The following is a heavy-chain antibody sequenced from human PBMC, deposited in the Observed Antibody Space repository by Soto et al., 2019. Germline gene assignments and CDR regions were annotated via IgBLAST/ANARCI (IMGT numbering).Heavy chain of an antibody. CDR2: VYHNGRT. D-gene: IGHD6-13*01. CDR1: GGSIDNYY. J-gene: IGHJ5*02. Sequence: PSETLSLTCNVSGGSIDNYYWTWIRQAPGKGLEWIGYVYHNGRTSYNPSLKSRVSISVDRSKNQFSLNLSSVTAADTAVYYCAREDRISAPGGNWFHPWGQGNLVPVSS. CDR3: AREDRISAPGGNWFHP. V-gene: IGHV4-59*01.